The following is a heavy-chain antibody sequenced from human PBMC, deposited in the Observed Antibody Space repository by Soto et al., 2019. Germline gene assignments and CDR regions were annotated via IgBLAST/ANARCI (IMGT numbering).Heavy chain of an antibody. CDR1: GDSVSSADHY. V-gene: IGHV4-61*08. D-gene: IGHD2-2*01. CDR3: ARLIGYSSSWANFDC. CDR2: IYYRGHI. Sequence: QVQLQESGPGLMKPSETLSLTCTVSGDSVSSADHYWSWIRQPPGKGLEWIGSIYYRGHITYSPSLESRVTISVDRSKNQFSLTLKSVTAADTAVYYCARLIGYSSSWANFDCWGQGTLVTVAA. J-gene: IGHJ4*02.